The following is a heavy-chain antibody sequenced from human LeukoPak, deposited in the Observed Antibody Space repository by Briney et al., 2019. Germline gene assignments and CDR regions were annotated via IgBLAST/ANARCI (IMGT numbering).Heavy chain of an antibody. CDR1: GGSISSSYW. V-gene: IGHV4-4*02. CDR3: ASRVAGGFVSFDM. D-gene: IGHD6-19*01. J-gene: IGHJ3*02. Sequence: SETLSLTCAVSGGSISSSYWWTWVRQPPGKGLEWIGEIYHSGSTNYNPSLKSRLTISVDKSKNQFSLKLSSVTAADTAVYYCASRVAGGFVSFDMWGQGTMVTVSS. CDR2: IYHSGST.